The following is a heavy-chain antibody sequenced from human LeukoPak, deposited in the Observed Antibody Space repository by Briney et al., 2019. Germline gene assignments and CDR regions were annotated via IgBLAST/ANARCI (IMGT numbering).Heavy chain of an antibody. V-gene: IGHV3-49*03. CDR3: SREVRYFDWFQADY. Sequence: GGSLRLSCSASGFTFGDYSMSWFRQAPGKGLVWVGFIRNKPYGGTAEYAASVKGRFTISRDDSESIAYLQMDSLKTEDTAVYYCSREVRYFDWFQADYWGQGTLVTVSS. CDR2: IRNKPYGGTA. D-gene: IGHD3-9*01. J-gene: IGHJ4*02. CDR1: GFTFGDYS.